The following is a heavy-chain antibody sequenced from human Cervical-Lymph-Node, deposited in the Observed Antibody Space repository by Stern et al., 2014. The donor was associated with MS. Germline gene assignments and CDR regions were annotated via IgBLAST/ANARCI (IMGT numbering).Heavy chain of an antibody. CDR3: AQSLVYYGMDV. J-gene: IGHJ6*02. Sequence: VQLVESGAEMKKPGASVKVSCKASGHTFPSYSISWVRQAPGQALEWMGWIRHNGQTKYPQKFEGRVTMTTDTLTSTAYMELRSLASDDTAVYYCAQSLVYYGMDVWGQGTAVTVSS. V-gene: IGHV1-18*01. CDR2: IRHNGQT. CDR1: GHTFPSYS. D-gene: IGHD6-6*01.